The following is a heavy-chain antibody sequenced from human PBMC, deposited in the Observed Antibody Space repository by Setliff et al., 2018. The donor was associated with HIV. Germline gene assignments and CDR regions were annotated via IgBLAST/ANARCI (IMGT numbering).Heavy chain of an antibody. V-gene: IGHV4-34*01. CDR2: ISHSGTT. D-gene: IGHD3-10*01. J-gene: IGHJ5*02. Sequence: SETLSLTCVVYGGSFSGYYLSWVRQPPGKGLEWIGEISHSGTTTYSPSLESRVTISVDTSKNQFSLKLSSVTAADTAVYYCARNDYGSGTYNWFDPWGQGTLVTVSS. CDR3: ARNDYGSGTYNWFDP. CDR1: GGSFSGYY.